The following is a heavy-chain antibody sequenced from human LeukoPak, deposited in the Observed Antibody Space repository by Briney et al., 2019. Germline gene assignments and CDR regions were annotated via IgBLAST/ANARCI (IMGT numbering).Heavy chain of an antibody. CDR2: IIPILGIA. CDR3: ARDMGRSPSRRYQFDP. CDR1: GGTFSSYT. Sequence: SVKVSCXASGGTFSSYTISWVRQAPGQGLEWMGRIIPILGIANYAQKFQGRVTITADKSTSTAYMEVSSLRSEDTAVYYCARDMGRSPSRRYQFDPWGQGTLSPSPQ. J-gene: IGHJ5*02. V-gene: IGHV1-69*04. D-gene: IGHD2-2*01.